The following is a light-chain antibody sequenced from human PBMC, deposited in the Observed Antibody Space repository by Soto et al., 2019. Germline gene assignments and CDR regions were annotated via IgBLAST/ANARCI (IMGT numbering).Light chain of an antibody. CDR3: QQYNNWPPRGT. V-gene: IGKV3-15*01. CDR1: QSVSSN. J-gene: IGKJ1*01. CDR2: GAS. Sequence: EIVMTQSPATLSVSPGERATLSCRASQSVSSNLAWYQQKPGQAPRLLIFGASTRATGIPARFSGSGSGTDFTLTISSLQSGDFAVYYCQQYNNWPPRGTFGQGTKVDIK.